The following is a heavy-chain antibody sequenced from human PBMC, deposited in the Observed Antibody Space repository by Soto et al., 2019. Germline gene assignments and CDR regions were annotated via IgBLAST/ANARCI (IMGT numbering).Heavy chain of an antibody. CDR2: ISGSGGST. CDR3: AKSLAYCGGDCYWDAFDI. CDR1: GFTFSSYA. V-gene: IGHV3-23*01. J-gene: IGHJ3*02. D-gene: IGHD2-21*02. Sequence: EVQLLESGGGLVQPGGSLRLSCAASGFTFSSYAMSWVRQAPGKGLEWVSAISGSGGSTYYADSVKGRFTISRDNSKNTLYLQMTSLRAEDTAVYYCAKSLAYCGGDCYWDAFDIWGRGTMVTVSS.